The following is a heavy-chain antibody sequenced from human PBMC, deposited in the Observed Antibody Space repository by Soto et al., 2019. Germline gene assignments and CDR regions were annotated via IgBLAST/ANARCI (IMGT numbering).Heavy chain of an antibody. CDR2: IHHSGNT. V-gene: IGHV4-4*02. Sequence: QVQLQESGPGLVKPSGTLSLTCAVSGGSISSFNWWSWVRQPPGKGLEWIGQIHHSGNTDYNPSLKRRVTISIDKSKNQFSLNLNSVTAADTAVYYCVRVPNYWGQGTLVTVSS. J-gene: IGHJ4*02. CDR1: GGSISSFNW. CDR3: VRVPNY.